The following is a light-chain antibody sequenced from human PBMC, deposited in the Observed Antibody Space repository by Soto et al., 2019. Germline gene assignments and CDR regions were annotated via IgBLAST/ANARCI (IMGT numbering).Light chain of an antibody. CDR2: DAS. CDR1: QDISNY. CDR3: QQYKHLIT. V-gene: IGKV1-33*01. Sequence: DIQMTQSPSSLSASVGDRVTITCQASQDISNYLNWYQQKPGKAPKLLLYDASNLETGVPSRFSGSGSGTDFTFTITSLQPEDIATYYCQQYKHLITFGQGTRLEIK. J-gene: IGKJ5*01.